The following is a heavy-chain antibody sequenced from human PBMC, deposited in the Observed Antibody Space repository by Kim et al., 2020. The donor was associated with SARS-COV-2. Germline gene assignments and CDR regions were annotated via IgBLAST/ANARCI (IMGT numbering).Heavy chain of an antibody. CDR3: ARGKSGWYYFDY. Sequence: NYKPYVKSDVTISVDTAKNQFSQNLRSVTAADTAVYYCARGKSGWYYFDYWGQGTLVTVSS. D-gene: IGHD6-19*01. J-gene: IGHJ4*02. V-gene: IGHV4-34*01.